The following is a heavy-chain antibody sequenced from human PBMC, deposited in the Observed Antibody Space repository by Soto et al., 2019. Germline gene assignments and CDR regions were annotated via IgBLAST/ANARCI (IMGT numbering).Heavy chain of an antibody. Sequence: ASVKVSCKASGYTFTSYGISWVRQAPGEGLEWMGWISAYNGNTNYAQKLQGRVTMTTDTSTSTAYMELRSLRSDDTAVYYCARGLYYYDSSGYPPFDPWGQGTLVTVSS. CDR3: ARGLYYYDSSGYPPFDP. CDR2: ISAYNGNT. J-gene: IGHJ5*02. CDR1: GYTFTSYG. V-gene: IGHV1-18*01. D-gene: IGHD3-22*01.